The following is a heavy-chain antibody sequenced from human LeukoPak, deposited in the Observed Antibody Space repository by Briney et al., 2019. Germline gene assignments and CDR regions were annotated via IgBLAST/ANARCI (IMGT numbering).Heavy chain of an antibody. D-gene: IGHD6-19*01. J-gene: IGHJ4*02. CDR1: GFTFSSYA. CDR3: AKDFGGGEWLVYYFDY. CDR2: ISWDGGST. V-gene: IGHV3-43D*03. Sequence: GGSLRLSCAASGFTFSSYAMSWVRQAPGKGLEWVSLISWDGGSTYYADSVKGRFTISRDNSKNSLYLQMNSLRAEDTALYYCAKDFGGGEWLVYYFDYWGQGTLVTVSS.